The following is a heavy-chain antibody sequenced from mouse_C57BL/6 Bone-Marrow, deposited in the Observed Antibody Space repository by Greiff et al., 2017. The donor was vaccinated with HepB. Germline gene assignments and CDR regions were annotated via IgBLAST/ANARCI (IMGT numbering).Heavy chain of an antibody. V-gene: IGHV2-9*01. J-gene: IGHJ4*01. CDR2: IWGGGST. CDR3: AKHAREGLLPDGAMDD. Sequence: VHLVGSGPGLVAPSQSLSITCTVSGFSLTSYGVDWVRQPPGKGLEWLGVIWGGGSTNYNSALMFRLSISKDNSKSPVSLKMISLQTDDTAVYYCAKHAREGLLPDGAMDDWGKGTSVTVSS. CDR1: GFSLTSYG. D-gene: IGHD2-3*01.